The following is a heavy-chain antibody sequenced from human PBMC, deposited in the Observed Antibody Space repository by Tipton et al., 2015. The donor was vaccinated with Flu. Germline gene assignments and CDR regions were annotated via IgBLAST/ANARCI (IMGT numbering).Heavy chain of an antibody. CDR1: GASISSGGYY. CDR3: ARDATAMAGPDTFDI. J-gene: IGHJ3*02. Sequence: TLSLTCTVSGASISSGGYYWSWIRQHPGKGLEWIGDIYYSGSTYYNPSLKSRVTISVDTSKNQFSLKLSSVTAADTAVYYCARDATAMAGPDTFDIWGQGTMVTVSS. D-gene: IGHD5-18*01. CDR2: IYYSGST. V-gene: IGHV4-31*03.